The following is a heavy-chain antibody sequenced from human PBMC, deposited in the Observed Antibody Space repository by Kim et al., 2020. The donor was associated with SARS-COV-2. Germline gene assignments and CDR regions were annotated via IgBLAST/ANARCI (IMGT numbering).Heavy chain of an antibody. V-gene: IGHV4-59*08. J-gene: IGHJ4*02. CDR1: AGSISSDY. Sequence: SETLSLTCTVSAGSISSDYWSWIRQPPGKGLEWIGYIYYSGYTNYNPSLKSRVTISVDTSKNQFSLKLSSVTAADTAVYYCARLPPPYGAYPRWGQGTLVTVSS. CDR3: ARLPPPYGAYPR. CDR2: IYYSGYT. D-gene: IGHD2-21*01.